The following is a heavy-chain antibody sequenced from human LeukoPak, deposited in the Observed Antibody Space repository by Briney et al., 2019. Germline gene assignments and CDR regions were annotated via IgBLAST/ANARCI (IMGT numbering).Heavy chain of an antibody. CDR3: ARGPCSSTSCYGGVYYYYGMDV. CDR1: GGSFSGYY. D-gene: IGHD2-2*01. Sequence: SETLSLTCAVYGGSFSGYYWSWIRQPPGKGLEWIGEINHSGSTNYNPSLKSRDTISVDTSKNQFSLKLSSVTAADTAVYYCARGPCSSTSCYGGVYYYYGMDVWGQGTTVTVSS. CDR2: INHSGST. J-gene: IGHJ6*02. V-gene: IGHV4-34*01.